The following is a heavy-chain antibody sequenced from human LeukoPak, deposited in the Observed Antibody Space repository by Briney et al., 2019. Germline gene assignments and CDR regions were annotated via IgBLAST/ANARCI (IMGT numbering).Heavy chain of an antibody. J-gene: IGHJ4*02. V-gene: IGHV4-59*12. CDR1: GGSISSYY. CDR2: IYYSGST. CDR3: ARADYYGSGSHY. Sequence: PSETLSLTCTVSGGSISSYYWSWIRQPPGKGLEWIGYIYYSGSTNYNPSLKSRVTISVDTSKNQFSLKLSSVTAADTAVYYCARADYYGSGSHYWGQGTLVTVSS. D-gene: IGHD3-10*01.